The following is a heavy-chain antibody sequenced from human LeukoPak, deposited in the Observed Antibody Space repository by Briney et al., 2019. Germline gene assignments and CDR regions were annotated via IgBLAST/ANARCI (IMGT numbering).Heavy chain of an antibody. V-gene: IGHV3-21*04. Sequence: GGSLRLSCAASGFTFSSYSMNWVRQAPGKGLERVSSISSSSSYIYYADSVKGRFTISRDNAKNSLYLQMNSLRAEDTALYYCAKDRAEGDFFYYMDVWGKGTTVTVSS. CDR2: ISSSSSYI. CDR1: GFTFSSYS. J-gene: IGHJ6*03. D-gene: IGHD1-14*01. CDR3: AKDRAEGDFFYYMDV.